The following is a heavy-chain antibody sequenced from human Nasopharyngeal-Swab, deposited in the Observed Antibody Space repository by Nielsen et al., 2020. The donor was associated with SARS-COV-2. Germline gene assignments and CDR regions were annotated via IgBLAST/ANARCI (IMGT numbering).Heavy chain of an antibody. D-gene: IGHD3-10*01. CDR2: INAGSGGT. Sequence: ASVKVSCKASGYSFSRFAIHWVRQGPGQSLQWMGWINAGSGGTKYSHTFQGRVTITRATSASTVFMELSSLRSEDTAVYYCARESGGSGSFDNWGQGTLVTVSS. V-gene: IGHV1-3*01. CDR3: ARESGGSGSFDN. J-gene: IGHJ4*02. CDR1: GYSFSRFA.